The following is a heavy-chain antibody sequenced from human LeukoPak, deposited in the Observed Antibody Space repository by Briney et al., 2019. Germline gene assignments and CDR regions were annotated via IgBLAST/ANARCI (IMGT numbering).Heavy chain of an antibody. CDR1: GFTFSSYS. J-gene: IGHJ4*02. CDR2: ISTSSSTI. Sequence: GGSLRLSCAASGFTFSSYSMNWVRQAPGKGLEWVSYISTSSSTIYYADSVKGRFTISRDNAKNSLYLQMNSLRAEDTAVYYCARDPPDDYWGQGTLVTVSS. CDR3: ARDPPDDY. V-gene: IGHV3-48*01.